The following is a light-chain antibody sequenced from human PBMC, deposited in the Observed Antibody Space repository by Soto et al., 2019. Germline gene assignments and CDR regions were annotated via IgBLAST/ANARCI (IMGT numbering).Light chain of an antibody. CDR3: SSYTSGSTLVV. CDR1: SSDVGGYNY. J-gene: IGLJ2*01. Sequence: QSVLTQPASVSGSPGQSITISCTGTSSDVGGYNYVSWHQQHPGKAPKLMIYEVSNRPSEVSNRFSGSKSGNTASLTISGLQAEDEGNYYCSSYTSGSTLVVFGGGTKLTVL. V-gene: IGLV2-14*01. CDR2: EVS.